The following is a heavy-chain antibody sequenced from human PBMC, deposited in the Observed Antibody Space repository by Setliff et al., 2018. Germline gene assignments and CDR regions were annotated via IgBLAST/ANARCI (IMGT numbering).Heavy chain of an antibody. Sequence: PGGSLRLSCAASGFTFSRYWMYWVRQVPGKGLVWVSRINPDGSITNYADSVRGRFTISRDNARNTLSLQMNSLRAEDTAVYFCASIDWGENFYNTDVWGKGTTVTVS. D-gene: IGHD7-27*01. CDR1: GFTFSRYW. J-gene: IGHJ6*03. V-gene: IGHV3-74*01. CDR2: INPDGSIT. CDR3: ASIDWGENFYNTDV.